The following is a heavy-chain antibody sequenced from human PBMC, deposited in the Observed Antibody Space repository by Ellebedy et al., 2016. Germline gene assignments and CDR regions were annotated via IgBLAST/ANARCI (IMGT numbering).Heavy chain of an antibody. J-gene: IGHJ4*02. D-gene: IGHD6-25*01. V-gene: IGHV3-74*01. CDR2: TNPDGTDL. CDR1: GITFSDHW. CDR3: AAPKSGGVFDY. Sequence: GESLKISCVASGITFSDHWMHWVRQTPGKGLVWVARTNPDGTDLRYEDSVKGRFTISRDNAKNTVYLQMNSLRVEDTAVYYCAAPKSGGVFDYWGQGSLVTVSS.